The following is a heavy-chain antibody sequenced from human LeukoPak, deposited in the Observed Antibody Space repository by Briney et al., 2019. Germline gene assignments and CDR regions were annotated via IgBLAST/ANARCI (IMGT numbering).Heavy chain of an antibody. D-gene: IGHD3-22*01. J-gene: IGHJ3*02. V-gene: IGHV4-61*02. Sequence: PSETLSLTCTVSGDSISSGDYYWSWIRQPAGKGLEWIERISSSGSTNYNPPLKSRVTISVDTSKNQFSLKLSSVTAADTAVYFRARGPYSYDSSGAFDIWGQGTMVTVSS. CDR1: GDSISSGDYY. CDR3: ARGPYSYDSSGAFDI. CDR2: ISSSGST.